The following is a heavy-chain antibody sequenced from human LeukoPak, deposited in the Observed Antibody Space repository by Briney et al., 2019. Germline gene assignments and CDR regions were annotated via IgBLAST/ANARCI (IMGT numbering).Heavy chain of an antibody. Sequence: SETLSLTCTVSGGSISSSSYYWGWIRQPPGKGLEWIGSIYYSGSTYYNPSLKSRVTISVDTSKNQFSLKLSSVTAADTAVYYCAGEGWLQLGYNWLDPWGQGNLVTVSS. CDR2: IYYSGST. J-gene: IGHJ5*02. CDR3: AGEGWLQLGYNWLDP. CDR1: GGSISSSSYY. D-gene: IGHD5-24*01. V-gene: IGHV4-39*07.